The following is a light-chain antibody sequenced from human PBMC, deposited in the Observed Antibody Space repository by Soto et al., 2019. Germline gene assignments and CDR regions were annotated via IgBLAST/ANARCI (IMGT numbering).Light chain of an antibody. CDR1: GSDIGTYKY. V-gene: IGLV2-8*01. CDR3: TSYAGSSNLV. J-gene: IGLJ3*02. Sequence: QSALTQPPSASGSPGQSVTISCTGTGSDIGTYKYVSWYQQHPGQAPKLMIYEVNKRPSGVPDRFSGSKSGNTASLTVSGLQSEDEGDYFCTSYAGSSNLVFGGGTKLTVL. CDR2: EVN.